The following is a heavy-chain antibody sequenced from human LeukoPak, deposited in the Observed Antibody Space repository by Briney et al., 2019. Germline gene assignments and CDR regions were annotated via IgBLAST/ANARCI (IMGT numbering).Heavy chain of an antibody. CDR1: GGSISSYY. CDR3: ARVSPDYGGKRWLAGNIDY. CDR2: IYYSGST. Sequence: SETLSLTCTVSGGSISSYYWSWIRQPPGKGLEWIGYIYYSGSTNYNPSLKSRVTISVDTSKNQFSLKLSSVTAADTAVYYCARVSPDYGGKRWLAGNIDYWGQGTLVTVSS. J-gene: IGHJ4*02. D-gene: IGHD4-17*01. V-gene: IGHV4-59*01.